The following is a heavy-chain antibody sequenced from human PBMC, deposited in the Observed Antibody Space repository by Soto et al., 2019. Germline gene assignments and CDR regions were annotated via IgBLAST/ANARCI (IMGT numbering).Heavy chain of an antibody. Sequence: QVQLVQSGAEVKKPGASVKGSCKASVYTFTSYAMHWVRQDPGQRLEWMGWINAGNGNTKYSQKFQGRVTMTRDTSASKAYMELSSLRSEDTAVYYCARDVGDTGDWGQGTLVTVSS. V-gene: IGHV1-3*01. CDR3: ARDVGDTGD. CDR2: INAGNGNT. J-gene: IGHJ4*02. CDR1: VYTFTSYA. D-gene: IGHD1-26*01.